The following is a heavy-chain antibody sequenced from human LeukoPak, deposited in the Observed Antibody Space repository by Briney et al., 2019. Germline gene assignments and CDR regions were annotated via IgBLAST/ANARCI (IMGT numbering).Heavy chain of an antibody. CDR1: GSTFSSYA. CDR2: ISGIVGST. D-gene: IGHD3-22*01. Sequence: GGSLRLSCAASGSTFSSYAMSWVRQAPGKGLEWVSTISGIVGSTYYADSVKGRFTISRDNSKNTLYLQMNSLRAEDTAVYYCAKSLWANYYDSSGYYFSFGYWGQGTLVTVSS. V-gene: IGHV3-23*01. J-gene: IGHJ4*02. CDR3: AKSLWANYYDSSGYYFSFGY.